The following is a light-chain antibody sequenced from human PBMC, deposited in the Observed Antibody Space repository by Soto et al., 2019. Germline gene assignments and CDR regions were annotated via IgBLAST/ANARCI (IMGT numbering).Light chain of an antibody. V-gene: IGKV3-15*01. Sequence: EIVMTQSPATLSVSPGERATLSCRVSQSVRSHLAWYQQKPAQAPRLLXYGASTRANGIPARFSGSGSGTELTLTISSLQSEDFAAYYCQQYNNWPPITFGQGTRLEIK. CDR3: QQYNNWPPIT. CDR2: GAS. J-gene: IGKJ5*01. CDR1: QSVRSH.